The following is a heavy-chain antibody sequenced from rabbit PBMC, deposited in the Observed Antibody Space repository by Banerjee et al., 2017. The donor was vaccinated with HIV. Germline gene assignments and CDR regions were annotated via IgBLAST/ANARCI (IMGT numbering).Heavy chain of an antibody. D-gene: IGHD7-1*01. V-gene: IGHV1S40*01. CDR1: GFSFSSSYY. Sequence: QSLEESGGDLVKPGASLTLTCTASGFSFSSSYYMCWVRQAPGKGLEWIACIYAGSSGTTYYASWAKGRFTISKTSSTTVTLQMTSLTAADTATYFCARVSYTGYAGDGYAPFYYGMDLWGPGTLVTVS. CDR2: IYAGSSGTT. CDR3: ARVSYTGYAGDGYAPFYYGMDL. J-gene: IGHJ6*01.